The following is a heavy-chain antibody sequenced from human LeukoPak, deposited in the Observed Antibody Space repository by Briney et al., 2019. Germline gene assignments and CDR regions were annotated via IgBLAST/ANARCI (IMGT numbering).Heavy chain of an antibody. Sequence: GGSLRLSCAASGFTFGDYAMHWVRQAPGKGLEWVSGISWNSGSIGYADSVKGRFTISRDNAKNSLYLQMNCLRAEGTALYYCAKGLMVRGALYYFDYWGQGTLVTVSS. J-gene: IGHJ4*02. D-gene: IGHD3-10*01. CDR2: ISWNSGSI. CDR3: AKGLMVRGALYYFDY. CDR1: GFTFGDYA. V-gene: IGHV3-9*01.